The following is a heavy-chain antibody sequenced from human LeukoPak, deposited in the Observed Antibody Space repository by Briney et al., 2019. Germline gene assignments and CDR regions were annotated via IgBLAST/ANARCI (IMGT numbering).Heavy chain of an antibody. Sequence: AGGSLRLSCATSGFTFNNNAMSWVRQAPGEGLEWGSAINGGGDATEYTDSVKGGFTTSRDNSKNTLYLQMNSLRPDDTAVYYGARCTASCYANAFDVWGQGTLLTVSS. CDR2: INGGGDAT. J-gene: IGHJ3*01. CDR1: GFTFNNNA. CDR3: ARCTASCYANAFDV. V-gene: IGHV3-23*01. D-gene: IGHD2-2*01.